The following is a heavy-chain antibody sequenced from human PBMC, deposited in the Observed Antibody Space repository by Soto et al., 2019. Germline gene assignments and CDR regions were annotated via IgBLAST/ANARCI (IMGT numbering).Heavy chain of an antibody. V-gene: IGHV1-69*08. Sequence: GASVKVSCKASGGTFSSYTISWVRQAPGQGLEWMGRIIPILGNTNHAQKLQGRVTMTTDTSTSTAYMELRSLRSDDTAVYYCARGVGSGTYYNQYNWFDPWGQGTLVTVSS. CDR1: GGTFSSYT. CDR2: IIPILGNT. CDR3: ARGVGSGTYYNQYNWFDP. J-gene: IGHJ5*02. D-gene: IGHD3-10*01.